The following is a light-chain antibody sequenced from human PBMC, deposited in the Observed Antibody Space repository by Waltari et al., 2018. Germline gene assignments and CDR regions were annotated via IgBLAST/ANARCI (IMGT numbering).Light chain of an antibody. CDR1: SNDVGRSNF. CDR2: GDT. J-gene: IGLJ3*02. V-gene: IGLV2-23*01. Sequence: QSALTQPASVSGSPGQSATISCTGTSNDVGRSNFFSCYQQHPGNAPKLIIHGDTERPSGVSDRFAGSKSANGASLTISGLQAEDEAHYYCCAYAGKVFGGGTRLTVL. CDR3: CAYAGKV.